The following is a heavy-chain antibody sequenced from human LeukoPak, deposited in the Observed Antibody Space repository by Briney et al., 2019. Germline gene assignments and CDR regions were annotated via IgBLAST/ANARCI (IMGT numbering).Heavy chain of an antibody. V-gene: IGHV3-30-3*01. CDR1: GFTFSSYA. Sequence: PGGSLILSCAASGFTFSSYAMHWVRQAPGKGLEWVTVISYDGSNKYYGDSVKGRFTISRDNSKNTLYLEMNSLRAEDTAVYYCARAPHYGGNSDTLFDYWGQGILVTVSS. D-gene: IGHD4-23*01. J-gene: IGHJ4*02. CDR3: ARAPHYGGNSDTLFDY. CDR2: ISYDGSNK.